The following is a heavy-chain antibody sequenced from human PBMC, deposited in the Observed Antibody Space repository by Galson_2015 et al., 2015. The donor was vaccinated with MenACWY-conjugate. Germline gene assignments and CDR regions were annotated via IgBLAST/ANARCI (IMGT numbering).Heavy chain of an antibody. V-gene: IGHV3-74*01. Sequence: SLRLSCAASGFTFSRFWMHWVRQAPGKGLVWVSRIDNDGGITSYADSVKGRFTISRDNAKNTLYLHMSSLRVEDTALYYCVRDRDGPGAALDYWGQGTLVTVSS. CDR2: IDNDGGIT. CDR1: GFTFSRFW. D-gene: IGHD1-26*01. CDR3: VRDRDGPGAALDY. J-gene: IGHJ4*02.